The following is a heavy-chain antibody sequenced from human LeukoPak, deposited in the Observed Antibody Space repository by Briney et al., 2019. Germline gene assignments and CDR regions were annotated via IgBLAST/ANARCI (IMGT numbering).Heavy chain of an antibody. D-gene: IGHD3-3*01. CDR1: GYTFTNYG. Sequence: GASVKVSCKASGYTFTNYGVSWVRQAPGQGLEWMGWISAYNGNTNYAQKLQGRVTMTTDTSTSTAYMELRSLRSDDTAVYYCARPGGDLEWLSLDYWGQGTLVTVSS. J-gene: IGHJ4*02. V-gene: IGHV1-18*01. CDR3: ARPGGDLEWLSLDY. CDR2: ISAYNGNT.